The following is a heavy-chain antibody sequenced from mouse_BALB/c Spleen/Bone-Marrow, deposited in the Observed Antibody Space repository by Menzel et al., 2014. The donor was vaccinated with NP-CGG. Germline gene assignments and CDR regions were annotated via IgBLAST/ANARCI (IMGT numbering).Heavy chain of an antibody. D-gene: IGHD1-2*01. CDR3: TRLHYYGYSAY. CDR1: GFDFSRYW. V-gene: IGHV4-1*02. Sequence: EVQVVESGGGLVQPGGSLKLSCAASGFDFSRYWMSWVRQAPGKGLEWIGEINPDSSTINYTPSLKDKFIISRVNAKNTLYLQKSKVRSEDTALYYCTRLHYYGYSAYWGQGTLVTVST. CDR2: INPDSSTI. J-gene: IGHJ3*01.